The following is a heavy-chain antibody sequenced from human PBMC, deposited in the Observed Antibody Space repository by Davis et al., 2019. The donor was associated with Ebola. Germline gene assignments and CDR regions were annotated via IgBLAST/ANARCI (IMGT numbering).Heavy chain of an antibody. J-gene: IGHJ4*02. Sequence: ASVKVSCKASGYTFTGYYMHWVRQAPGQGLEWMGWINPNSGGTNYAQKFQGRVTMTRDTSISTAYMELSRLRSDDTAVYYCARELKKSSSTEFDYWGQGTLVTVSS. CDR1: GYTFTGYY. CDR3: ARELKKSSSTEFDY. CDR2: INPNSGGT. V-gene: IGHV1-2*02. D-gene: IGHD6-6*01.